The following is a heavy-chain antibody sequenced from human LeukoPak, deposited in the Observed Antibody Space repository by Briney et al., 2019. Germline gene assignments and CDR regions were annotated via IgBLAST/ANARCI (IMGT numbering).Heavy chain of an antibody. CDR2: IYYRGGT. CDR1: GGSFSGYY. V-gene: IGHV4-59*01. D-gene: IGHD6-13*01. CDR3: ARTSSSFYNFFDY. J-gene: IGHJ4*02. Sequence: SETLSLTCTVSGGSFSGYYWTWIRQPPGKGLEWIGYIYYRGGTNYNPSLKSRVTISVDTSENQFSLKLSSVTAADTAVYYCARTSSSFYNFFDYWGQGTLVTVSS.